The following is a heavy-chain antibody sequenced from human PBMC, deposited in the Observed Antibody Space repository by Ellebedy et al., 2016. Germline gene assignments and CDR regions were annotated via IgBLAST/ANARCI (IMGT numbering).Heavy chain of an antibody. CDR1: GGSFNDYY. CDR3: ARGRFDS. CDR2: IHPSEGT. Sequence: SETLSLXCAVYGGSFNDYYWSWIRQSPGEGLEWIGEIHPSEGTNYNPSLKSRVTISVDTSKNQFSLKLTSVTAADTAVYYCARGRFDSWGQGTLVTVSS. J-gene: IGHJ5*01. V-gene: IGHV4-34*01.